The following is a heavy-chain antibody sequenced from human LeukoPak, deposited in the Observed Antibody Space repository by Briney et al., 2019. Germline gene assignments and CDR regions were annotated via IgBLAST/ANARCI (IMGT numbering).Heavy chain of an antibody. J-gene: IGHJ5*01. Sequence: GESLKISCKGSGYSFTSYWIGWVRQMPGKGLEWMGIIYPGDSDTRYSPSFQGQVTISADKSISTAYLQWSSLSDTDTAMYYCARHPSVAGTSGCFDSWGQGTLVTVSS. V-gene: IGHV5-51*01. CDR1: GYSFTSYW. D-gene: IGHD6-19*01. CDR3: ARHPSVAGTSGCFDS. CDR2: IYPGDSDT.